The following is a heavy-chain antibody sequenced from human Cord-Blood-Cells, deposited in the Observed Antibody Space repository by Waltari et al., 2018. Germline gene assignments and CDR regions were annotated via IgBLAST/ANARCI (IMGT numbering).Heavy chain of an antibody. CDR3: ARRKSGSSSWYACDI. J-gene: IGHJ3*02. CDR2: INHSGTT. V-gene: IGHV4-34*01. D-gene: IGHD6-13*01. CDR1: GGSFSGYY. Sequence: QVQLQQWGAGLLKPSETLSLTCAVYGGSFSGYYWSWIRQPPGKGLEWIGEINHSGTTNYNRSLKGRVTISVDTSKNQFSLKLSSVTAADTSVYYCARRKSGSSSWYACDIWGKGTMVTVSS.